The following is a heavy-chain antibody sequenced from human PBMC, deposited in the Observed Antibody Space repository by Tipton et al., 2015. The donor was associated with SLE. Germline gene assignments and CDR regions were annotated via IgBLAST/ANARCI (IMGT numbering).Heavy chain of an antibody. CDR2: VSFSRTV. V-gene: IGHV4-39*07. CDR3: VRHQSGTMESV. CDR1: DDSITNSRYY. J-gene: IGHJ4*02. D-gene: IGHD1-7*01. Sequence: TLSLTCTVSDDSITNSRYYWAWIRQPPGKGLQWIGSVSFSRTVDYDPSLTSRISVSLDTSKKQVSLKLASVTAADTAAYYCVRHQSGTMESVWGQGTLAIVSS.